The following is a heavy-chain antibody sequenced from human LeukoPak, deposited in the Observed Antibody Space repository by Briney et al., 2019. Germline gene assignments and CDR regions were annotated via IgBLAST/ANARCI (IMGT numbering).Heavy chain of an antibody. V-gene: IGHV4-39*01. CDR2: IYYSGIT. CDR3: ARHHQGGSYQFDY. CDR1: GGSISSSSYY. D-gene: IGHD1-26*01. Sequence: SESLSLTCTVSGGSISSSSYYWGWLRQPPGKGLEWIGSIYYSGITYYNPSLKSRVTISVDTSKNQFSLKLSSVTAADTAVYYCARHHQGGSYQFDYWGQGTLVTVSS. J-gene: IGHJ4*02.